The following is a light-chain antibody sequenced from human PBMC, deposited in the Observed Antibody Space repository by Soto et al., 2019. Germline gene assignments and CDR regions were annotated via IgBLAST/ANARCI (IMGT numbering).Light chain of an antibody. CDR2: GAS. J-gene: IGKJ5*01. CDR1: QSVSSK. Sequence: EIVMTQSPATLSVSPGERATLSCRASQSVSSKLAWYQQKPGQAPRLLIYGASIRTTGIPARFSGSGSGTEFTLTISSMQSEDFAVYYCQQYNNWPPITFGQGTLMEIK. V-gene: IGKV3-15*01. CDR3: QQYNNWPPIT.